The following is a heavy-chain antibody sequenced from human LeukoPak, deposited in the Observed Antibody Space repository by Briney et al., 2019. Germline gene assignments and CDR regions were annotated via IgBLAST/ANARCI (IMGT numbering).Heavy chain of an antibody. Sequence: PGGSLRLSCAASGFTFSSYSMNWVRQAAGKGLEWVSSISNSSSYIYYADSVKGRFTISRDNAKNSLYLQMNSLRAEDTAVYYCARDLYYYDSSGYPTWGQGTLVTVSS. CDR1: GFTFSSYS. CDR2: ISNSSSYI. J-gene: IGHJ5*02. D-gene: IGHD3-22*01. CDR3: ARDLYYYDSSGYPT. V-gene: IGHV3-21*01.